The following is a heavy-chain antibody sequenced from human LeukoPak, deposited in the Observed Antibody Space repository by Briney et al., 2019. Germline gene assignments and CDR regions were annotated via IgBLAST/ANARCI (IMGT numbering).Heavy chain of an antibody. CDR2: IYYSGST. CDR3: ATYSIHPGWFDP. Sequence: SETLSLTCTVSGGSISSGDYYWSWIRQPPGKGLEWIGYIYYSGSTYYNPSLKSRVTISVDTSKNQFSLKLSSVTAADTAVYYCATYSIHPGWFDPRGQGTLVTVSS. J-gene: IGHJ5*02. CDR1: GGSISSGDYY. D-gene: IGHD4-11*01. V-gene: IGHV4-30-4*01.